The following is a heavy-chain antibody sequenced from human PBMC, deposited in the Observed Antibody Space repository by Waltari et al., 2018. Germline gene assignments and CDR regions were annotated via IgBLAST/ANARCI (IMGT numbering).Heavy chain of an antibody. Sequence: QLQLQESGPGLVKPSETLSLTCTVSGGSISSSSYYWGWIRQPPGKGLEWLGSIYYSGSTHYNPSLKSRVTISVDTSKNQFSLKLSSVTAADTAVYYCARAAGLYYDFWSGYYNAFDIWGQGTMVTVSS. CDR2: IYYSGST. J-gene: IGHJ3*02. D-gene: IGHD3-3*01. V-gene: IGHV4-39*07. CDR1: GGSISSSSYY. CDR3: ARAAGLYYDFWSGYYNAFDI.